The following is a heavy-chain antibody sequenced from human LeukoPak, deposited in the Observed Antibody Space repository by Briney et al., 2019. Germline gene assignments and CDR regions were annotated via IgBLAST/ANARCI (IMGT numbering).Heavy chain of an antibody. CDR3: ARDDGAYCGGDCYPDY. J-gene: IGHJ4*02. CDR1: GYTFTSYG. CDR2: ISAYNGNT. Sequence: GASVKVSCKASGYTFTSYGISWVRQAPGQGLEWMGWISAYNGNTNYAQKLQGRVTMTTDTSTSTAYMELRSLRSDDTAVYYRARDDGAYCGGDCYPDYWGQGTLVTVSS. V-gene: IGHV1-18*01. D-gene: IGHD2-21*02.